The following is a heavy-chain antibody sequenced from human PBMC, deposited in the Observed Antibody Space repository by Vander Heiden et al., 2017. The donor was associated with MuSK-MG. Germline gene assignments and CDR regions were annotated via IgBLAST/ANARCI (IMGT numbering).Heavy chain of an antibody. J-gene: IGHJ6*03. V-gene: IGHV3-30-3*01. D-gene: IGHD1-26*01. CDR2: ISYDGSNK. CDR1: GFTFSSYA. CDR3: AQSGSYANGNYYYYMDV. Sequence: QVQLVESGGDVVQPGRSLRLSCAASGFTFSSYAMHWVRQAPGKGLEWVAVISYDGSNKYYADSVKGRFTISRDNSKNTLYLQMNSLRAEDTAVYYCAQSGSYANGNYYYYMDVWGKGTTVTVSS.